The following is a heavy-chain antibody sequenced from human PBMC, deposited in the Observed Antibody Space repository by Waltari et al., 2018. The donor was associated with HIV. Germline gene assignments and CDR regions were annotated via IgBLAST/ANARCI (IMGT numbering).Heavy chain of an antibody. Sequence: EVQLVESGGGLVQPGESLRLSCVASGFTFRSYWMHWVRQGPGRGLVWVSRINNDGSNTNYADSVKGRFTISRDNAKNTLYLQMNSLRAEDTAVYSCVRDYDSSGYYSANWFDPWGQGTLVTVSS. D-gene: IGHD3-22*01. CDR1: GFTFRSYW. CDR2: INNDGSNT. J-gene: IGHJ5*02. V-gene: IGHV3-74*01. CDR3: VRDYDSSGYYSANWFDP.